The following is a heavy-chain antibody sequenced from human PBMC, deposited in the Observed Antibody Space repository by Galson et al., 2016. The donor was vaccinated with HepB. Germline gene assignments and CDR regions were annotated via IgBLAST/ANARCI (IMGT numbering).Heavy chain of an antibody. Sequence: SLRLSCAASGFTFSSSWMHWVRQAPGKGLVWVSRINSDGSSTNYADSVQGRFTISKDNAKNTLYLQMTSLRAEDTAVYYCAVYSFPIAAAGPARSLQHWGQGTLVTVSS. V-gene: IGHV3-74*01. CDR3: AVYSFPIAAAGPARSLQH. CDR2: INSDGSST. J-gene: IGHJ1*01. D-gene: IGHD6-13*01. CDR1: GFTFSSSW.